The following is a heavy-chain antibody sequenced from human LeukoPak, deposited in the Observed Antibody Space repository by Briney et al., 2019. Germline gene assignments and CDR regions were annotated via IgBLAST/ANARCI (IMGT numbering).Heavy chain of an antibody. CDR2: INHSGST. CDR3: ARGRWELKRRAFDI. V-gene: IGHV4-34*01. CDR1: GGSFSGYY. D-gene: IGHD1-26*01. Sequence: PSETRSLTCAVDGGSFSGYYWSWIRQPPGKGLEWVGEINHSGSTKYNPSLRSRVTISGDTSKNQFSLKLSSVTAADTAVYYCARGRWELKRRAFDIWGQGTMVTVSS. J-gene: IGHJ3*02.